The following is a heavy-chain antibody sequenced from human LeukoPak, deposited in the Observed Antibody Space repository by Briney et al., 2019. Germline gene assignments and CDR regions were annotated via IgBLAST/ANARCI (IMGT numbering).Heavy chain of an antibody. V-gene: IGHV1-46*01. CDR3: ASGYKTVSVFDH. Sequence: ASVKVSCKASGYTFTTYYMHWVRQAPGQGLVWMGLINPSGGGTRYAQKFQGRVTMTRDTSTSTVYMDLSNLRSEDTAVYYCASGYKTVSVFDHWGQGTLVTVSS. D-gene: IGHD5-24*01. CDR1: GYTFTTYY. J-gene: IGHJ4*02. CDR2: INPSGGGT.